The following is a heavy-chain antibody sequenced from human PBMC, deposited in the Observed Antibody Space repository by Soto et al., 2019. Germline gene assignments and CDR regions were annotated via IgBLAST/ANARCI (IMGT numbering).Heavy chain of an antibody. CDR3: ARVVKWLVFDY. J-gene: IGHJ4*02. Sequence: PGGALRLPCSASGFTLSDYYISGSRQAPGKGLEWASYISSSSSYTNYADSVKGRFTISRDNAKNSLYLQMNSLRAEDTAVYYCARVVKWLVFDYWGQGTLVTVSS. CDR1: GFTLSDYY. CDR2: ISSSSSYT. V-gene: IGHV3-11*06. D-gene: IGHD6-19*01.